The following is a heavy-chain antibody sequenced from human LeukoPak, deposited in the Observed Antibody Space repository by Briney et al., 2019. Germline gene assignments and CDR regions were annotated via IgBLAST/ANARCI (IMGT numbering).Heavy chain of an antibody. V-gene: IGHV4-39*01. Sequence: SETLSLTCTVAGGSLSSSSYYWGWIRQPPGKGLEWIGSIYYSGSTYYNPSLKSRVTISVDTSKNQFSLKLSSVTAADTAVYYCARRRGYSGYGYYFDYWGQGTLVTVSS. CDR1: GGSLSSSSYY. CDR2: IYYSGST. D-gene: IGHD5-12*01. CDR3: ARRRGYSGYGYYFDY. J-gene: IGHJ4*02.